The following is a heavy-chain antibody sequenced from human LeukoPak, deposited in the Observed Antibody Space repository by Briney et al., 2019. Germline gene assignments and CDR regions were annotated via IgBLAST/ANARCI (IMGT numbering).Heavy chain of an antibody. CDR2: ISGSGGSK. D-gene: IGHD3-10*01. V-gene: IGHV3-23*01. J-gene: IGHJ6*02. Sequence: GGSLRLSCAASGFTFSSYAMNWVRQAPGKGLEWVSTISGSGGSKHYADSVEGRFTISRDNSKDTVYLQMNSLRAEDTAIYYCAKLTSASGAYGVDVWGQGTTVTVS. CDR3: AKLTSASGAYGVDV. CDR1: GFTFSSYA.